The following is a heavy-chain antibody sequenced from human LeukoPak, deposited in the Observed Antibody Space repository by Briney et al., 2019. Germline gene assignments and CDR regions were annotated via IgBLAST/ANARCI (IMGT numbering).Heavy chain of an antibody. J-gene: IGHJ3*02. CDR3: ARGGGFLESLYADAFDI. V-gene: IGHV4-38-2*02. CDR1: GYSISSGYY. D-gene: IGHD3-3*01. CDR2: FYHSGGP. Sequence: SETLSLTCTVSGYSISSGYYWGWIRQPPRKGLEWIGNFYHSGGPYYTPSLRSRITISVDTSRNQFSLILNSVTAADTAVYYCARGGGFLESLYADAFDIWGQGTMVTVSS.